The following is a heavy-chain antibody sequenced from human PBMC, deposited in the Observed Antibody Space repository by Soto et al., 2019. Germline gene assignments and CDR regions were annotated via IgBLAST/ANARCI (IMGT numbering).Heavy chain of an antibody. CDR1: GYTFTSYD. CDR3: ARAMGAAGSGWFDP. V-gene: IGHV1-8*01. Sequence: QVQLVQSGAEVKKPGASVKVSCKASGYTFTSYDINWVRQATGQGLEWMGWMNPSSGNTGYAQRFQGRVTMTREPSISTAYMERSSLRSEDTAVYYCARAMGAAGSGWFDPWGQGTLVTVSP. D-gene: IGHD6-13*01. J-gene: IGHJ5*02. CDR2: MNPSSGNT.